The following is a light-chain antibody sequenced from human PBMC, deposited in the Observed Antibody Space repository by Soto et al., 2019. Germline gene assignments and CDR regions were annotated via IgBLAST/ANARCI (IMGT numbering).Light chain of an antibody. V-gene: IGLV2-11*01. CDR1: SSDVGGYDY. CDR3: CSYGGSFPYV. CDR2: DVT. Sequence: QSALTQPPSVSGSPGQSVTISCTGTSSDVGGYDYVSWYQQRPGKAPKLLIYDVTKRPSGVRDRFSGSKSGNTASLTISGLQAEDEADFYCCSYGGSFPYVFGTGTKVTVL. J-gene: IGLJ1*01.